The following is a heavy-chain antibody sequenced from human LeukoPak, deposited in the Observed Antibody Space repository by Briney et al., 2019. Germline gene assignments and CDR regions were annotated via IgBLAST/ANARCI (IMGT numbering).Heavy chain of an antibody. CDR3: GSWAGTPGGDFSGPLDF. V-gene: IGHV1-69*05. CDR2: IIPLFGTA. Sequence: SVKVSCKASGGTFSNYAISWVRQAPGQGLDWMGGIIPLFGTAHYAQKFQGRVTMTRDTSTSTDYMELTSLRFEDTAVYYWGSWAGTPGGDFSGPLDFWGQGTLVTVSS. D-gene: IGHD2-15*01. CDR1: GGTFSNYA. J-gene: IGHJ4*02.